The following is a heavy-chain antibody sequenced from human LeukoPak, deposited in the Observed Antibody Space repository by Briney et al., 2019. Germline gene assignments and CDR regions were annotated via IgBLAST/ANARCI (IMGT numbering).Heavy chain of an antibody. V-gene: IGHV3-7*01. CDR1: GFTFSSHY. Sequence: PGGSLRLSCAASGFTFSSHYMTWVRQAPGRGLEWVAYINLDESEKDCVDSVKGRFAISRDNAKNSLFLHMNSLRVEDTAVYYCARWRRLQSELDCWGQGTLVTVSS. D-gene: IGHD2-21*02. CDR3: ARWRRLQSELDC. CDR2: INLDESEK. J-gene: IGHJ4*02.